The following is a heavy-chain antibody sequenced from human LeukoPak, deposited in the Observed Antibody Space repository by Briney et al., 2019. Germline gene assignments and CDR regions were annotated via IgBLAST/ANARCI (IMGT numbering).Heavy chain of an antibody. CDR2: ISSSGSTI. D-gene: IGHD3-10*02. V-gene: IGHV3-48*03. Sequence: AGGSLRLSCAASGFTFSSYEVNSVRQAPGGGVEWVSYISSSGSTIYYADSVKGRFTISRDNAKNSLYLQMNSRRAEDTAVYYWAELGITMIGGVWGKGTTVTISS. CDR3: AELGITMIGGV. J-gene: IGHJ6*04. CDR1: GFTFSSYE.